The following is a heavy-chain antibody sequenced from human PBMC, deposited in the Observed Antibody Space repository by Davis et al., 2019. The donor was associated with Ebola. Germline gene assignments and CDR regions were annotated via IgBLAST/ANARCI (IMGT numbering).Heavy chain of an antibody. CDR3: ARGIAAAGGRFDY. V-gene: IGHV1-3*01. Sequence: ASVKVSCKASGYTFTSYAMHWVRQAPGQRLEWMGWINAGNGNTKYSQKFQGRVTITRDTSASTAYMELSRLRSEDTAVYYCARGIAAAGGRFDYWGQGTLVTVSS. D-gene: IGHD6-13*01. J-gene: IGHJ4*02. CDR2: INAGNGNT. CDR1: GYTFTSYA.